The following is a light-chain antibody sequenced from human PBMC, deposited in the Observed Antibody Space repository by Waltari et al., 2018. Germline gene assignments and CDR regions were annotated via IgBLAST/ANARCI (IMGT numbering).Light chain of an antibody. CDR1: SSHVAGYNY. CDR2: EVS. J-gene: IGLJ2*01. V-gene: IGLV2-14*03. CDR3: SSYTRSTHVV. Sequence: QSALTQPASVSGSPGQSITISCPGTSSHVAGYNYVSWYQQHPGKAPKRMIYEVSKRPSGVSNRFSGSKSGNTASLTISGLQAEDEADYYCSSYTRSTHVVFGGGTKLTVL.